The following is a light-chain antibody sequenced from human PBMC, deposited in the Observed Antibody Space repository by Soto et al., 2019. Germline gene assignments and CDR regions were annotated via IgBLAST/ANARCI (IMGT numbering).Light chain of an antibody. Sequence: QSALTQPRSVSGSPGQSVTISCTGTSSDVGGYNYVSWYQQHPGKAPKLMIYDVSKRPSGVPDRFSGSKSGNTASLTISGLQAEDEADYYCCPYAGSRWVFGGGTKLTVL. CDR1: SSDVGGYNY. V-gene: IGLV2-11*01. CDR3: CPYAGSRWV. J-gene: IGLJ3*02. CDR2: DVS.